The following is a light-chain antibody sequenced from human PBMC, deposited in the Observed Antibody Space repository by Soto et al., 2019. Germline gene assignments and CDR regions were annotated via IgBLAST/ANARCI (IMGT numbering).Light chain of an antibody. CDR1: HSISNY. CDR3: QQSYNTPRT. CDR2: AAS. Sequence: DIQMTQSPSSLSASVGDRVTITCRASHSISNYLNWYQQKPGKAPKLLIYAASSLHSGVPSRFSGSGSGTDFTLTISSLQPEDFATYYCQQSYNTPRTFGQGTKVEIK. J-gene: IGKJ1*01. V-gene: IGKV1-39*01.